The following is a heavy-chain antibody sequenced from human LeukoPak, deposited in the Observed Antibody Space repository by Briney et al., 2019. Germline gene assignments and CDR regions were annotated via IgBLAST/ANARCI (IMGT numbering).Heavy chain of an antibody. CDR3: AREPFWSGYYSNLHFDY. D-gene: IGHD3-3*01. J-gene: IGHJ4*02. V-gene: IGHV3-7*01. Sequence: PGGSLRLSCAASGFTFSSYWMNWVRQAPGKGLEWVANINQDGSIKYYVDSVKGRFTISRDNAKNSLYLQMSSLRAEDTAVYYCAREPFWSGYYSNLHFDYWGQGTLVTVSS. CDR1: GFTFSSYW. CDR2: INQDGSIK.